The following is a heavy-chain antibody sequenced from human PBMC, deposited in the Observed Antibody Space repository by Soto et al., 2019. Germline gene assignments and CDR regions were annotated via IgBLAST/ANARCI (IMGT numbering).Heavy chain of an antibody. CDR2: INSDGSST. J-gene: IGHJ4*02. V-gene: IGHV3-74*01. Sequence: EVQLVASGGGLVQPGGSLRLSCAASGFTVSSYLMHWVRQAPGKGLVWVSRINSDGSSTSFADSVKGRFTISRDNAKNTLYLQMNSLRAEDTAVYSCARVNYGDYGGVYDYWGQGTLVTVSS. D-gene: IGHD4-17*01. CDR1: GFTVSSYL. CDR3: ARVNYGDYGGVYDY.